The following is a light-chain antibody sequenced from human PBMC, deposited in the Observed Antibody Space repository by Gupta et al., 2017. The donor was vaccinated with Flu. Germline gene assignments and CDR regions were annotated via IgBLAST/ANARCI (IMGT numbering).Light chain of an antibody. CDR3: SSYSTSVPFV. CDR1: SSDVGDYNY. CDR2: EVI. Sequence: QSALTQPASVSGSPVQSLTTSCTGSSSDVGDYNYASWDQQHPGKAPKLMIYEVIKRPAGISSRFSGSKSGNTASLTISGLQAEDEADYYCSSYSTSVPFVFGTGTKVTVL. V-gene: IGLV2-14*01. J-gene: IGLJ1*01.